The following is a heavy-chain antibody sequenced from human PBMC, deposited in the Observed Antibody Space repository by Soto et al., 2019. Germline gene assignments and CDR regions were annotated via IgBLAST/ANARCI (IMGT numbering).Heavy chain of an antibody. CDR3: ARGLSSPSATGI. D-gene: IGHD6-6*01. CDR1: GGSVSSCCNY. Sequence: QPQLQESGPGLVKPSETLSLTCTVSGGSVSSCCNYWGWVRQPPGKGLEWIGSIHNSASTSYNPSLRSRVTIAVDTPKNQFSLTLTSVTAADTAVYYCARGLSSPSATGIWGQGILVTVSS. CDR2: IHNSAST. V-gene: IGHV4-39*01. J-gene: IGHJ4*02.